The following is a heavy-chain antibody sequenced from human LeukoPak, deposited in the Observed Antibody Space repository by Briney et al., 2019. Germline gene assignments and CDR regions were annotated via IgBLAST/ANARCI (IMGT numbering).Heavy chain of an antibody. Sequence: SETLSLTCTVSGYSISSGYYWGWIRQPPGKGLEWIGSIYHSGSTYYNPSLKSRVTISVDTSKNQFSLELSSATAADTAVYFCARGRSYYDSSDYHETGFDYWGQGTLVTVSS. CDR2: IYHSGST. CDR3: ARGRSYYDSSDYHETGFDY. J-gene: IGHJ4*02. CDR1: GYSISSGYY. D-gene: IGHD3-22*01. V-gene: IGHV4-38-2*02.